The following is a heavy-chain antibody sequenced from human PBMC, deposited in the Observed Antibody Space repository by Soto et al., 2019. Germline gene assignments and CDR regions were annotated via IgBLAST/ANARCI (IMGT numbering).Heavy chain of an antibody. CDR1: GFTFSSYG. V-gene: IGHV3-30*18. CDR3: AKVYPGSSWDFDY. Sequence: GGSLRLSCAASGFTFSSYGMHWVRQAPGKGLEWVAVISYDGSNKYYADSVKGRFTISRDNSKNTLYLQMNSLRAEDTAVYYCAKVYPGSSWDFDYWGQGTLVTVSS. J-gene: IGHJ4*02. CDR2: ISYDGSNK. D-gene: IGHD6-13*01.